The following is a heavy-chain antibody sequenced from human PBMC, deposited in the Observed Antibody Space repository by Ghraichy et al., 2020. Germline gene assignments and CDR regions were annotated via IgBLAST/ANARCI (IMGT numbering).Heavy chain of an antibody. CDR2: ISSSSTYI. V-gene: IGHV3-21*01. J-gene: IGHJ4*02. CDR3: AKNFYGDSPLDY. D-gene: IGHD4-17*01. CDR1: RFTFSGYS. Sequence: GESLNISCAASRFTFSGYSMSWVRQAPGKGLEWVSSISSSSTYIYYADSVKGRFTISRDNAKNSLYLQMNSLRAEDTAVYYCAKNFYGDSPLDYWGQGTLVTVSS.